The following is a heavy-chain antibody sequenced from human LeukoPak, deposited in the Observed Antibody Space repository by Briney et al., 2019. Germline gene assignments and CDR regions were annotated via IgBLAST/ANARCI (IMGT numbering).Heavy chain of an antibody. V-gene: IGHV1-18*01. J-gene: IGHJ6*02. Sequence: ASVKVSCKASGYTFTSYDINWVRQATGQGLEWMGWISAYNGNTNYAQKLQGRVTMTTDTSTSTAYMELRSLRSDDTAVYYCARDRAWWTNYYYYGMDVWGQGTTVTVSS. CDR2: ISAYNGNT. CDR3: ARDRAWWTNYYYYGMDV. D-gene: IGHD2-15*01. CDR1: GYTFTSYD.